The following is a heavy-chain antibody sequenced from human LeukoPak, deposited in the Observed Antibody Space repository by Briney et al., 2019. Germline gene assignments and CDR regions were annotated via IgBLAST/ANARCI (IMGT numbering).Heavy chain of an antibody. Sequence: SETLSLTCTVSGGSISSYYWNWIRQPPGKGLEWIGYIYSRGLTRGSTNYNPSLKSRVTLSVDTSKNQFSLKLSSVIAADTAVYYCARDQEYSGSYYRYFDFWGQGALVTVSS. D-gene: IGHD1-26*01. CDR3: ARDQEYSGSYYRYFDF. V-gene: IGHV4-59*01. J-gene: IGHJ4*02. CDR1: GGSISSYY. CDR2: IYSRGLTRGST.